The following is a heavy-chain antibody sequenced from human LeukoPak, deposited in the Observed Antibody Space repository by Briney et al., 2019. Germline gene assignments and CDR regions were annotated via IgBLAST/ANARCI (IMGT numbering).Heavy chain of an antibody. CDR1: GGSMSSSSYY. D-gene: IGHD4-17*01. CDR2: IYYSGST. J-gene: IGHJ4*02. Sequence: PSETLSLTCGVSGGSMSSSSYYWGWIRQPPGKGLEWIGSIYYSGSTYYNPSLKSRVTISVDSSKNQCSLKLSSVTAADTAVYYCARHGTVTHRFDYWGQGTLATVSS. CDR3: ARHGTVTHRFDY. V-gene: IGHV4-39*01.